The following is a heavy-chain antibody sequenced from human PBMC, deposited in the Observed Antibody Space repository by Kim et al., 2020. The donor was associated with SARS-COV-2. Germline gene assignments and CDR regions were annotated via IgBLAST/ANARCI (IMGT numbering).Heavy chain of an antibody. J-gene: IGHJ6*03. CDR2: IWYDGSNK. D-gene: IGHD3-9*01. CDR1: GFTFSSYG. V-gene: IGHV3-33*01. CDR3: ARRGPYDILTGYLYYMDV. Sequence: GGSLRLSCAASGFTFSSYGMHWVRQAPGKGLEWVAVIWYDGSNKYYADSVKGRFTISRDNSKNTLYLQVNSLRAEDTAVYYCARRGPYDILTGYLYYMDVWGKGTTVTVSS.